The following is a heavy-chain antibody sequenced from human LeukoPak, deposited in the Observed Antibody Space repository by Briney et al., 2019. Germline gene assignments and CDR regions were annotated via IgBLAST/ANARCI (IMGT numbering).Heavy chain of an antibody. J-gene: IGHJ6*02. D-gene: IGHD2-15*01. CDR3: ARVLSGARYYYYGMDV. CDR1: GYSFTSYW. Sequence: GESLKISCKGSGYSFTSYWIGWVRQMPGKGLEWMGIIYPGDSDTRYSPSFHGQVTISADKSISTAYLQWSSLKASDTAMYYCARVLSGARYYYYGMDVWGQGTTVTVSS. CDR2: IYPGDSDT. V-gene: IGHV5-51*01.